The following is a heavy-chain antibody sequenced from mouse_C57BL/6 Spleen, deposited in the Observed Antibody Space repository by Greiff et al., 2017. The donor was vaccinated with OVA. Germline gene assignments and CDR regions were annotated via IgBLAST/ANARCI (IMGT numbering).Heavy chain of an antibody. J-gene: IGHJ3*01. V-gene: IGHV1-15*01. CDR3: TRYGYDERSWFAD. D-gene: IGHD2-2*01. CDR1: GYTFTDYE. Sequence: VQLQQSGAELVRPGASVTLSCKASGYTFTDYEMHWVKQTPVHGLEWIGAIDPETGGTAYNQKFKGKAILTADKSSSTAYMELRSLTSEDSAVYYCTRYGYDERSWFADWGQGTLVTVSA. CDR2: IDPETGGT.